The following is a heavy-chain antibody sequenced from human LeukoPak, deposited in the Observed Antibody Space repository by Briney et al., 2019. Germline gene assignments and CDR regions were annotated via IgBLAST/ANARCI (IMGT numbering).Heavy chain of an antibody. J-gene: IGHJ5*02. D-gene: IGHD3-3*01. CDR1: GFSFSNAW. V-gene: IGHV3-15*01. Sequence: GGSLRLSCVASGFSFSNAWMGWGRQAPGEGLEWVGRIKSKTDGGTTDYDAPVKGRFTISRDDSKNTLYLQMNSLKPEDTAVYYCTTHFGVVSWFDPWGQGALVTVCS. CDR3: TTHFGVVSWFDP. CDR2: IKSKTDGGTT.